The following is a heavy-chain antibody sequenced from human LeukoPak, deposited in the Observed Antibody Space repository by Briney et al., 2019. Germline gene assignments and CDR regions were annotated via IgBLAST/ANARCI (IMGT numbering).Heavy chain of an antibody. Sequence: SETLSLTCAVPGYSISSSNWWGWIRQPPGKGLEWIGYIYYSGSTYYNPSLKSRVTMSVDTSKNQFSLKLSSVAAVDTAVYYCARSPRNYDILTGYYVDDTFDIWGQGTMVTVSS. D-gene: IGHD3-9*01. CDR1: GYSISSSNW. CDR3: ARSPRNYDILTGYYVDDTFDI. V-gene: IGHV4-28*01. CDR2: IYYSGST. J-gene: IGHJ3*02.